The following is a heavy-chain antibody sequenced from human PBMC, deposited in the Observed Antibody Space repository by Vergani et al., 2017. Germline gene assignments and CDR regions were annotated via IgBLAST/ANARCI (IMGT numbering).Heavy chain of an antibody. CDR1: GYTFTNYP. D-gene: IGHD6-19*01. Sequence: QVQLLQSGSALKKPGASVRISCEASGYTFTNYPLIWVRQAPGQGLEFMGWINTNSGNPTYAPGFTGRFVFSLDTSVSTAHLQISGLKAEDSAVYYCARGRQWRLTEYLYGMDVWGQGTTVTVSS. CDR2: INTNSGNP. V-gene: IGHV7-4-1*02. CDR3: ARGRQWRLTEYLYGMDV. J-gene: IGHJ6*02.